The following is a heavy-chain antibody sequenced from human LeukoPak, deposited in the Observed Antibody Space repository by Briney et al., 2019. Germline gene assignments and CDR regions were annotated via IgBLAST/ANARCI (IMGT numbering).Heavy chain of an antibody. CDR1: GGTFSSYA. Sequence: GSSVKVFCKASGGTFSSYAISWVRQAPGQGLEWMGGIIPIFGTANYAQKFQGRVTITADESTSTAYMELSSLRSEDTAVYYCASAKLETRAFDIWGQGTMVTVSS. D-gene: IGHD1-1*01. CDR2: IIPIFGTA. J-gene: IGHJ3*02. V-gene: IGHV1-69*01. CDR3: ASAKLETRAFDI.